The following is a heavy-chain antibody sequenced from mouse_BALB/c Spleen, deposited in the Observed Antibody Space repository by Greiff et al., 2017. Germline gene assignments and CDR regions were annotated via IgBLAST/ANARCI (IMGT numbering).Heavy chain of an antibody. Sequence: QEQLKQSGAELARPGASVKMSCKASGYTFTSYTMHWVKQRPGQGLEWIGYINPSSGYTNYNQKFKDKATLTADKSSSTAYMQLSSLTSEDSAVYYCARWGYGNYLDYWGQGTTLTVSS. D-gene: IGHD2-1*01. V-gene: IGHV1-4*01. CDR3: ARWGYGNYLDY. CDR2: INPSSGYT. J-gene: IGHJ2*01. CDR1: GYTFTSYT.